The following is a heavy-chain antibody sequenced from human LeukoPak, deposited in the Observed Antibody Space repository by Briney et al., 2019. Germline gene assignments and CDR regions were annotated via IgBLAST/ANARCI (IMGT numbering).Heavy chain of an antibody. J-gene: IGHJ5*02. CDR2: IQRSGNI. Sequence: SETLSLTCAVSGGSINRIYWWSWVRPPPGKGLEWIGEIQRSGNINYNLSLKSRVTISVDKSKNQFSLTVTSVTAADTAIYYCARNYESGYSIGPWGQGTLVTVSS. V-gene: IGHV4-4*02. CDR3: ARNYESGYSIGP. CDR1: GGSINRIYW. D-gene: IGHD3-3*01.